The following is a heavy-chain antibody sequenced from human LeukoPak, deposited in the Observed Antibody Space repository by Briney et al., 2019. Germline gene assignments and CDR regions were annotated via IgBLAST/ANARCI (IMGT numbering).Heavy chain of an antibody. J-gene: IGHJ5*02. V-gene: IGHV4-31*03. D-gene: IGHD3-22*01. Sequence: SETLSLTCTVSGGSISSGDYYWSWIRQHPGKGLEWIGYIYYSGSTYYNPSLKSRVTISVDTSKNQFSLKLSSVTAADTAVYYCAKYYYDSSGYFHGFDPWGQGTLVTVSP. CDR1: GGSISSGDYY. CDR3: AKYYYDSSGYFHGFDP. CDR2: IYYSGST.